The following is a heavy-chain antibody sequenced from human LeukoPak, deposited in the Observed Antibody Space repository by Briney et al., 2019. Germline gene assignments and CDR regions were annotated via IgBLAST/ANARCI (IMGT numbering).Heavy chain of an antibody. D-gene: IGHD2-2*01. CDR2: ISYDGSNK. CDR1: GFNFNSYA. V-gene: IGHV3-30-3*01. J-gene: IGHJ6*03. CDR3: ASSLEDCSSTSCYFSLRFLESYYMDV. Sequence: GRSLRLSCAASGFNFNSYAIHWVCQAPGKGLEWVAVISYDGSNKYYADSVKGRFTISRDNSKNTLYLQMNSLRAEDTAVYYCASSLEDCSSTSCYFSLRFLESYYMDVWGKGTTVTVSS.